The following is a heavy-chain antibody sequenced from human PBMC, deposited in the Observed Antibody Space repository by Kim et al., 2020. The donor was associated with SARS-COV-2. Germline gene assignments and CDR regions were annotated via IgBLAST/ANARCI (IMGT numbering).Heavy chain of an antibody. V-gene: IGHV3-11*04. J-gene: IGHJ6*02. D-gene: IGHD3-10*01. CDR2: ISSSGSTI. CDR1: GFTFSDYY. CDR3: ARYKSLLWFGGSGGMDG. Sequence: GGSLRLSCAASGFTFSDYYMSWIRQAPGKGLEWVSSISSSGSTIYYADSVKGRFTISRDNAKNSLYLQMNSLRAEDTAVYYCARYKSLLWFGGSGGMDGWSQGTTVTVS.